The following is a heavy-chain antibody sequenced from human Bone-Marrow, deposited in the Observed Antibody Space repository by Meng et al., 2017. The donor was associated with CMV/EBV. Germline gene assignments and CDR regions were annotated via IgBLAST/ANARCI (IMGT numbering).Heavy chain of an antibody. D-gene: IGHD6-13*01. CDR3: ARINYWGQQPGFDV. CDR2: ITDYNSNT. CDR1: DYTFNIYG. J-gene: IGHJ6*02. Sequence: SDYTFNIYGITWVRQAPGQGLEWIGWITDYNSNTNSAEKFQGRVTMTRDTSTSTAYMELGSLRIDDTAIYFCARINYWGQQPGFDVWGQGTRVTVSS. V-gene: IGHV1-18*01.